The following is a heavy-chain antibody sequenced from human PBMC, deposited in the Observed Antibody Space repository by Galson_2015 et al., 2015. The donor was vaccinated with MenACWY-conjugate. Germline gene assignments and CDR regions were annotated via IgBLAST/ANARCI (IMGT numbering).Heavy chain of an antibody. J-gene: IGHJ4*02. CDR2: ISGPGDAT. D-gene: IGHD1-26*01. V-gene: IGHV3-23*01. CDR3: AKEFGVGATPVDS. CDR1: GFIFSSYA. Sequence: SLRLSCAASGFIFSSYAMSWFRQAPGKGLEWVSAISGPGDATYYTDSVKGRFTISRDNSKNTLYFTINSLTAEDRAVYYCAKEFGVGATPVDSWCQGTLFTVSS.